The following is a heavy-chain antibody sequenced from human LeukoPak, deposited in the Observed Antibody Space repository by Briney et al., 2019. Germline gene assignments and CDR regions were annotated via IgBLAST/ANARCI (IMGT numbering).Heavy chain of an antibody. J-gene: IGHJ6*02. CDR3: ARWGYDILTGYYRDYYYGMDV. D-gene: IGHD3-9*01. Sequence: SETLSLTCTVSGDSITNNYWAWIRQPPGKGLEWIGYTHDSGNSNYNPSLRSRVTISIDTSKNQFSLKLTSVTAEDTAVYYCARWGYDILTGYYRDYYYGMDVWGQGTTVTVSS. CDR2: THDSGNS. V-gene: IGHV4-59*13. CDR1: GDSITNNY.